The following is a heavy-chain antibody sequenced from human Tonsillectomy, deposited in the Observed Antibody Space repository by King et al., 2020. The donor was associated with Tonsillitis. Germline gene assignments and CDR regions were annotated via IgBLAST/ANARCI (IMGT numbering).Heavy chain of an antibody. D-gene: IGHD4-17*01. CDR1: GFIFSNAW. J-gene: IGHJ4*02. Sequence: VQLVESGGGLVKPGGSLRLSCAASGFIFSNAWMNWVRQAPGKGLEWVGRMKSKPNGGSTDYAAPVKARFTVTRDDSKNTLYLQMNSLKTEDTAVYYCTTDYGDNDDYWGQGTLVTVSS. CDR3: TTDYGDNDDY. V-gene: IGHV3-15*07. CDR2: MKSKPNGGST.